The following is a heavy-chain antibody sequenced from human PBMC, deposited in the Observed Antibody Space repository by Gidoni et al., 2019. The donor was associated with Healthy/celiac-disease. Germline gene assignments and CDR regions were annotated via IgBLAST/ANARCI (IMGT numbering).Heavy chain of an antibody. J-gene: IGHJ5*02. CDR2: IYYSGST. D-gene: IGHD3-10*01. V-gene: IGHV4-31*01. CDR1: GGSISSGGYY. Sequence: QVQLQESGPGLVKPSQTLSLTCTVSGGSISSGGYYWSWIRQHPGKGLEWLGYIYYSGSTYYNPDLKSLVTISVDTSKNQFSLKLSSVTAAETAVYYCARGGWCGESPPNWFDPGGQGTLVTVS. CDR3: ARGGWCGESPPNWFDP.